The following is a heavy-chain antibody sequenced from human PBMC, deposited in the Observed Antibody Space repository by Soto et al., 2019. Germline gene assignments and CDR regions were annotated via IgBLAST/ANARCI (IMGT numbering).Heavy chain of an antibody. CDR3: ARNANYGGNSDY. CDR1: GGSISSSSYY. D-gene: IGHD4-17*01. J-gene: IGHJ4*02. CDR2: IYYSGST. Sequence: TSETLSLTCTVSGGSISSSSYYWGWIRQPPGKGLEWIGSIYYSGSTYYNPSLKSRVTISVDTSKNQFSLKLSSVTAADTAVYYCARNANYGGNSDYWGQGTLVTVSS. V-gene: IGHV4-39*01.